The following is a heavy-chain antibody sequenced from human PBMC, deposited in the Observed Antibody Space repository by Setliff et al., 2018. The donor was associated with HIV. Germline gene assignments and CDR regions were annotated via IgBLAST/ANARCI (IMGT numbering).Heavy chain of an antibody. CDR1: GGSISSGYY. CDR3: ARMIRGVKGEVRNY. CDR2: IYHTGST. D-gene: IGHD3-10*01. J-gene: IGHJ4*02. Sequence: SLTCTVSGGSISSGYYWGWIRQPPGKRLEWIGSIYHTGSTDYNPSLKSRVTISVDTSKNHFSLKLSYVAAADTAVYFCARMIRGVKGEVRNYLGRGTLVTVSS. V-gene: IGHV4-38-2*02.